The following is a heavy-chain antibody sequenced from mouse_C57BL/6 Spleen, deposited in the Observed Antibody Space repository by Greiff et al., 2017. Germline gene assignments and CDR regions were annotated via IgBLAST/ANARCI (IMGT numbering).Heavy chain of an antibody. J-gene: IGHJ1*03. D-gene: IGHD4-1*01. Sequence: QVQLQQPGAELVMPGASVKLSCKASGYTFTSYWMHWVKQRPGQGLEWIGEIDPSDSYTNYNQKFKGKSTLTVDKSSSTAYMQLSSLTSEDSAVYYCARSRVGRSWYCDVWGTGTTVTVSS. CDR1: GYTFTSYW. CDR3: ARSRVGRSWYCDV. CDR2: IDPSDSYT. V-gene: IGHV1-69*01.